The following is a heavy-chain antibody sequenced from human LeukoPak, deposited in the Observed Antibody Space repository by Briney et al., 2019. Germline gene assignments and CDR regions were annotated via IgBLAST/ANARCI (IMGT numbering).Heavy chain of an antibody. J-gene: IGHJ4*02. D-gene: IGHD3-10*01. CDR3: ARWIGGFDY. CDR2: IKQDGSEK. CDR1: GFTFSSYW. V-gene: IGHV3-7*01. Sequence: PGESLRLSCAASGFTFSSYWMNWVRQTPGKGLEWVANIKQDGSEKYYGDSVEGRFTISRDNAENSLYLQMDSLRVEDTAVYYCARWIGGFDYWGQGVLVTVSS.